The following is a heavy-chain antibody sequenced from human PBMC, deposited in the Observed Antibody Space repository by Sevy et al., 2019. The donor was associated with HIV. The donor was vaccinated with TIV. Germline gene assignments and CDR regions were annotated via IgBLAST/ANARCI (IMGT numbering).Heavy chain of an antibody. D-gene: IGHD2-15*01. J-gene: IGHJ4*02. CDR2: FDEDGET. V-gene: IGHV1-24*01. CDR3: ATDIVVGRDY. CDR1: GYTLNELS. Sequence: ASVKVSCKVSGYTLNELSIHWVRQAPGKGLEWMGGFDEDGETTYAQKFQGRVTMTEDTSTDTGYMELSSLRSEDTAVYYCATDIVVGRDYWGQGTLVTVSS.